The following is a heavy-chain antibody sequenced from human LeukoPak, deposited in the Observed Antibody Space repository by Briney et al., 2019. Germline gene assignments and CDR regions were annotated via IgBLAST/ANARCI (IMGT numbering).Heavy chain of an antibody. CDR3: AKSLNSSSWYGGY. CDR2: ISGSGGST. V-gene: IGHV3-23*01. Sequence: GALRLSCAASGFTFSSYAMSWVRQAPGKGLEWVSAISGSGGSTYYADSVKGRFTISRDNSKNTLYLQMNSLRAEDTAVYYCAKSLNSSSWYGGYWGQGTLVTVSS. D-gene: IGHD6-13*01. CDR1: GFTFSSYA. J-gene: IGHJ4*02.